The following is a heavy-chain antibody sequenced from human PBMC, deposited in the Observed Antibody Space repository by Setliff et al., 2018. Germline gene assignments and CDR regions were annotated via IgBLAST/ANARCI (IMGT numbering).Heavy chain of an antibody. CDR3: IDHHAF. CDR2: SADGANE. J-gene: IGHJ4*02. D-gene: IGHD2-21*01. CDR1: GFSFSTYT. Sequence: PGGSLSLSCVASGFSFSTYTVHWVRQAPGKGLEWISADGANEYYADSVKGRFTISRDKSRNTLYLQMNSLKIEDTALYYCIDHHAFRGQGTLVTVS. V-gene: IGHV3-30*07.